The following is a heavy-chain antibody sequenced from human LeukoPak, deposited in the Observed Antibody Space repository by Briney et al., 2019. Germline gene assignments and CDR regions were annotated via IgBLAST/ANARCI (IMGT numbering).Heavy chain of an antibody. D-gene: IGHD3-10*01. CDR2: ISSSSSYI. J-gene: IGHJ6*03. CDR3: ARGGDYGSGGGYYMDV. V-gene: IGHV3-21*01. Sequence: GGSLRLSCAASGFTFSSYSMNWVRQAPGKGLEWVSSISSSSSYIYYADSVKGRFTISRDNAKNSLYLQMNSLRAEDTAVYYCARGGDYGSGGGYYMDVWGKGTTVTVSS. CDR1: GFTFSSYS.